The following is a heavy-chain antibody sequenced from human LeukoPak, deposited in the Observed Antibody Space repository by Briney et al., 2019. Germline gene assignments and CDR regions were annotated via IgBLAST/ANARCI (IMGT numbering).Heavy chain of an antibody. CDR1: GFTFDDYT. J-gene: IGHJ6*02. Sequence: GGSLRLSCAASGFTFDDYTMHWVRQAPGKGLEWVSLISWDGGSTYYADSVKGRFTISRDNSKNSLYLQMNSLRTEDTALYYCAKGQYYDFWSGHLDVWGQGTTVTVSS. V-gene: IGHV3-43*01. D-gene: IGHD3-3*01. CDR3: AKGQYYDFWSGHLDV. CDR2: ISWDGGST.